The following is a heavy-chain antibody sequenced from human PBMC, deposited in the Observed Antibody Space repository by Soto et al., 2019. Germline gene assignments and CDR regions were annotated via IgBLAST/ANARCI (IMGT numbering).Heavy chain of an antibody. Sequence: GGSLRLSCAASGFNFKSYDMFWVRQAPGKGPEWVSFVSTSGGRTEYADFVRGRFTISRDNAENTLSLQMNSLAVDDTAVYYCAKDLIDYSNSYFDYWGQGTLVTVSS. CDR1: GFNFKSYD. CDR3: AKDLIDYSNSYFDY. J-gene: IGHJ4*02. CDR2: VSTSGGRT. V-gene: IGHV3-23*01. D-gene: IGHD4-4*01.